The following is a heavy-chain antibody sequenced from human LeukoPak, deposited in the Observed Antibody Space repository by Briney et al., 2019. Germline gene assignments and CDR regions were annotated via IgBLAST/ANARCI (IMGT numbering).Heavy chain of an antibody. Sequence: AGGSLRLSCAASGFTFSSYGMHWVRQAPGKGLEWVAVIWYDGSNKYYADSVKGRFTISRDNSKNTLYLQMNSLRAEDTAVYYCARDMMGRGQWLVNYWGQGTLVTVSS. V-gene: IGHV3-33*01. D-gene: IGHD6-19*01. CDR3: ARDMMGRGQWLVNY. J-gene: IGHJ4*02. CDR2: IWYDGSNK. CDR1: GFTFSSYG.